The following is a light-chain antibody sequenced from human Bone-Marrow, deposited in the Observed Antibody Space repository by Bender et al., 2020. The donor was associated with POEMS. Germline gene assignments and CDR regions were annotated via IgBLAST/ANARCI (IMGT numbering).Light chain of an antibody. V-gene: IGLV2-8*01. CDR2: DVS. J-gene: IGLJ1*01. Sequence: QSALTQPPSASGSPGQSVTISCTGTSSDVGGYERVSWHQQHPGKAPKLMIYDVSNRPSGVSNRFSASKSGNTASLTISGLQAEDEADYYCSSYAGTYTLGVFGTGTKVTVL. CDR1: SSDVGGYER. CDR3: SSYAGTYTLGV.